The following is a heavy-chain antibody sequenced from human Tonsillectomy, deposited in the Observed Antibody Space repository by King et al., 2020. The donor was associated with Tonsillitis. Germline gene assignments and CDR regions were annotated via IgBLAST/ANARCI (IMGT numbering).Heavy chain of an antibody. V-gene: IGHV1-2*02. Sequence: QLVQSGAEVKKPGASVKVSCKASGYTFTGYYMHWVRQAPGQGLEWMGWINPNSGGTNYAQKFQGRVTMTRETSISTASMELGRLKSDDTAVYSCARENSSWYGEFDYWGQGTLVTVSS. J-gene: IGHJ4*02. D-gene: IGHD6-13*01. CDR3: ARENSSWYGEFDY. CDR2: INPNSGGT. CDR1: GYTFTGYY.